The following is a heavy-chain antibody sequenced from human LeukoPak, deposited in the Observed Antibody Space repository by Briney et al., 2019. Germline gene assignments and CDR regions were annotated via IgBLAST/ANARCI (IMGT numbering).Heavy chain of an antibody. CDR3: ARDGAYGLIPFDY. CDR2: IIPIFGTA. V-gene: IGHV1-69*05. J-gene: IGHJ4*02. CDR1: GGTFSSYA. D-gene: IGHD3-10*01. Sequence: SVKVSCKAPGGTFSSYAISWVRQAPGQGLEWMGRIIPIFGTANYAQKFQGRVTITTDESTSTAYMELSSLRSEDTAVYYCARDGAYGLIPFDYWGQGTLVTVSS.